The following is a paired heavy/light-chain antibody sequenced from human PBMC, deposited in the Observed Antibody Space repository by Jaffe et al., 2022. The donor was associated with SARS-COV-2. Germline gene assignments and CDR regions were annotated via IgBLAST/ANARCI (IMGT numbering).Heavy chain of an antibody. D-gene: IGHD3-22*01. J-gene: IGHJ4*02. CDR2: IYYSGST. V-gene: IGHV4-59*01. CDR1: GGSISSYY. CDR3: ARGALYYYDSTATFDY. Sequence: QVQLQESGPGLVKPSETLSLTCTVSGGSISSYYWSWIRQPPGKGLEWIGYIYYSGSTNYNPSLKSRVTISVDTSKNQFSLKLSSVTAADTAVYYCARGALYYYDSTATFDYWGQGTLVTVSS.
Light chain of an antibody. V-gene: IGKV2-40*01. CDR2: TLS. CDR1: QSLLDSDDGNTY. J-gene: IGKJ2*01. CDR3: MQRIEFRYT. Sequence: DIVMTQTPLSLPVTPGEPASISCRSSQSLLDSDDGNTYLDWYLQKPGQSPQLLIYTLSYRASGVPDRFSGSGSGTDFTLKISRVEAEDVGVYYCMQRIEFRYTFGQGTKLEIK.